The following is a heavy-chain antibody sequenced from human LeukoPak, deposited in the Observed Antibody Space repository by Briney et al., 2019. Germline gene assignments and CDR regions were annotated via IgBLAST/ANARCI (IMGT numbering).Heavy chain of an antibody. Sequence: GASVKVSCKASGYSFMSYYMHWVRQAPGQGLEWMGIINPSGGSTTYAQKFQGRVTMTRDMSTSTVYMELSSLRSEDTAVYYCARESCSGGSCYGHNNWFDPWGQGTLVTVSS. V-gene: IGHV1-46*01. D-gene: IGHD2-15*01. CDR3: ARESCSGGSCYGHNNWFDP. CDR1: GYSFMSYY. J-gene: IGHJ5*02. CDR2: INPSGGST.